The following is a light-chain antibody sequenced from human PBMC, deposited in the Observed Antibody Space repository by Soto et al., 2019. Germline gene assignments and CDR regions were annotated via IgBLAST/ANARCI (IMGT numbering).Light chain of an antibody. CDR3: QQYVTSPPGT. V-gene: IGKV3-20*01. J-gene: IGKJ1*01. CDR1: QSVSNNY. CDR2: GAS. Sequence: IVLTQSPGTLSLSPGERATLSCRASQSVSNNYLAWYQQKPGQAPRLLIYGASSRATGIPDRFSGSGSGTDFPLTISRLEPGDFAVYYCQQYVTSPPGTFGQGTKVEIK.